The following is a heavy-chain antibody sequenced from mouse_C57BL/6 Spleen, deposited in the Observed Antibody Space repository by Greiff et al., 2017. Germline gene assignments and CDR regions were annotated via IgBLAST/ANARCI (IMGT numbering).Heavy chain of an antibody. CDR1: GYSITSGYY. J-gene: IGHJ2*01. D-gene: IGHD1-1*01. V-gene: IGHV3-6*01. CDR2: ISYDGSN. CDR3: ARNYCGSSLYFDY. Sequence: VQLQESGPGLVKPSQSLSLTCSVTGYSITSGYYWNWIRQFPGNKLEWMGYISYDGSNNYNPSLKNRISITRDTSKNQFFLKLNSVTTEDTSTYYCARNYCGSSLYFDYWGQGTTLTVSS.